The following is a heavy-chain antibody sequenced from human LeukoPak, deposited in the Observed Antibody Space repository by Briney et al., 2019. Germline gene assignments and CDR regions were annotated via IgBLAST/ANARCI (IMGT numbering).Heavy chain of an antibody. D-gene: IGHD1-1*01. CDR1: GGSISSSPYY. CDR2: IYYSGTT. CDR3: ARARPNLRNEYYFDY. V-gene: IGHV4-39*07. Sequence: SETLSLTCTVSGGSISSSPYYWGWIRQPPGKGLEWIGSIYYSGTTHYSPSLESRVTISVDTSKNQFSLKLSSVTAADTAVYYCARARPNLRNEYYFDYWGQGTLVTVSS. J-gene: IGHJ4*02.